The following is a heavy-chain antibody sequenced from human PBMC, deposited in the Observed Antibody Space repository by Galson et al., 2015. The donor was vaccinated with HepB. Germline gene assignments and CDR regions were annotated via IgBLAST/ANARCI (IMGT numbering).Heavy chain of an antibody. J-gene: IGHJ6*02. CDR3: ARRLDV. CDR1: GFTFSNYE. CDR2: ISSSGSII. Sequence: SLRLSCAASGFTFSNYEMNWVRQAPGKGLEWVSYISSSGSIIYYADSVKGRFTISRDNAKNSLYLQMKSLRAEDTAVYYCARRLDVWGQGTTVTVSS. V-gene: IGHV3-48*03.